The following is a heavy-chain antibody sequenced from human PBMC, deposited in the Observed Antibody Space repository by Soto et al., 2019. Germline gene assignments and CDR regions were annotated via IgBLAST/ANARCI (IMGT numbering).Heavy chain of an antibody. CDR3: AKDIKGTGNHVISDS. CDR1: GFSFSTYA. Sequence: EVQLLESGGSLVQPGGSLRLSCAASGFSFSTYAMGWVRQAPGKGLEWVSAISGSGSATYYADPVKGRFTISRDNSKDTLYLQMNSLRDGHTAVYSCAKDIKGTGNHVISDSRGQGSPVTVSS. J-gene: IGHJ4*02. CDR2: ISGSGSAT. V-gene: IGHV3-23*01. D-gene: IGHD7-27*01.